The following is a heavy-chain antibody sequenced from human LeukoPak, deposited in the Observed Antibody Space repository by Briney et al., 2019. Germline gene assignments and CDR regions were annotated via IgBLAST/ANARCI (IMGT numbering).Heavy chain of an antibody. CDR1: GNYW. D-gene: IGHD2/OR15-2a*01. Sequence: GSLRLSCADSGNYWMHWVRQVPGKGLVWVSHINSDGSWTSYADSVKGRFTISKDNAKNTVYLQMNSLRAEDTAVYYCVSFYETYWGRGTLVTVSS. V-gene: IGHV3-74*01. CDR3: VSFYETY. CDR2: INSDGSWT. J-gene: IGHJ4*02.